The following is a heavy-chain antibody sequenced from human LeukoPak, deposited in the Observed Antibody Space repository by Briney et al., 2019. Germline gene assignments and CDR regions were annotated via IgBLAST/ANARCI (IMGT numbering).Heavy chain of an antibody. CDR1: GVSISSGDYY. Sequence: SQTLSLTCTVSGVSISSGDYYWSWIRQPPGKGLEWIAYMYYSGSTYYNPSLKSRVTISLDTSKNQFSLKLSSVTAADTAVYYCARPYYYDSRVDPWGQGTLVTVSS. D-gene: IGHD3-22*01. CDR3: ARPYYYDSRVDP. J-gene: IGHJ5*02. CDR2: MYYSGST. V-gene: IGHV4-30-4*01.